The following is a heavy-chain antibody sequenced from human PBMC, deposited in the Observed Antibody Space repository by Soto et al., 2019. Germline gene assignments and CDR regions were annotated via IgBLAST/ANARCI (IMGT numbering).Heavy chain of an antibody. CDR1: GFTFSGYW. CDR3: TRALDGMIPTAY. D-gene: IGHD3-22*01. V-gene: IGHV3-74*01. CDR2: INSDGTYT. J-gene: IGHJ4*02. Sequence: EVQLVESGGGLVQPGGSLRLSCAASGFTFSGYWMHWVRQAPGKGLTWVSRINSDGTYTSSADSVRGRFTISRDDARNTLYLKMNSLRIEDTAVYYCTRALDGMIPTAYWGQGTLVTVSS.